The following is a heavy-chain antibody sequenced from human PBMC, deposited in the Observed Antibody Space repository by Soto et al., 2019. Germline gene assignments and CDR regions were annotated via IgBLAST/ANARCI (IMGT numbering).Heavy chain of an antibody. V-gene: IGHV4-59*01. CDR1: GGSISSYY. CDR3: ARGVAGYYYGMDV. CDR2: IYYSGST. D-gene: IGHD2-15*01. Sequence: PSETLSLTCTVSGGSISSYYWSWIRQPPGKGLEWIGYIYYSGSTNYNPSLKSRVTISVDTSENQFSLKLSSVTAADTAVYYCARGVAGYYYGMDVWGQGTTVTVSS. J-gene: IGHJ6*02.